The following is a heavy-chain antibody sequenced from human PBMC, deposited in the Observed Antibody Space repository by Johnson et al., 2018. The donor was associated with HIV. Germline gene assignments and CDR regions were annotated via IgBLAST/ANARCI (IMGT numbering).Heavy chain of an antibody. CDR3: ARAYTYGAFDI. CDR2: LYSGGST. D-gene: IGHD5-18*01. Sequence: VQLVESGGSVVRPGESLRLSCAASGFTVSSNYMSWVRQAPGKGLAWVSVLYSGGSTYHADSVKGRFIISSDNSKSTLYLQMNSLRAEDTAVYYCARAYTYGAFDIWGQGTMVTVSS. CDR1: GFTVSSNY. V-gene: IGHV3-66*01. J-gene: IGHJ3*02.